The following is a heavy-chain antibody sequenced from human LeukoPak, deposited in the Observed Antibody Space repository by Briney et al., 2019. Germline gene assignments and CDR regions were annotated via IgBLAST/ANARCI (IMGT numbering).Heavy chain of an antibody. CDR1: GFTFSSYW. Sequence: GSLRLSCAASGFTFSSYWMSWVRQAPGKGLEWIGSIYYSGSTYYNPSLKSRVTISVDTSKNQFSLKLSSVTAADTAVYYCARRLSSTSFDYWGQGTLVTVSS. V-gene: IGHV4-39*01. J-gene: IGHJ4*02. CDR2: IYYSGST. D-gene: IGHD2-2*01. CDR3: ARRLSSTSFDY.